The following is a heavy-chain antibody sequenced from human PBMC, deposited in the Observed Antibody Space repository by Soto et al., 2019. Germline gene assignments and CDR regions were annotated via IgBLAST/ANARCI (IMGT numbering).Heavy chain of an antibody. CDR3: ARESITMVRGVIISNGFDP. Sequence: ASLTLSCKASGYSFTSYHVDWVRQDTGQGLEWMGWMNPNSGGTSYAQKFQGWVTMTRDTSISTAYMELSRLRSDDTAVYYCARESITMVRGVIISNGFDPWGQGTLVTVSS. CDR2: MNPNSGGT. V-gene: IGHV1-2*04. J-gene: IGHJ5*02. D-gene: IGHD3-10*01. CDR1: GYSFTSYH.